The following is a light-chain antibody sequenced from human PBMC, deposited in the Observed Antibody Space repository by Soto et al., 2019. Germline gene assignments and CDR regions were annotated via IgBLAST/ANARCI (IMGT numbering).Light chain of an antibody. CDR2: GAS. V-gene: IGKV1-39*01. CDR3: QQIFDTPLT. Sequence: DIQMTQSPSSLSASVGDRVTITCRASQTISNFLNWFQQKPERAPKLLIYGASSLQSGVPSRFSGSGSGTEFTLIINSLQPEDYAIYYCQQIFDTPLTFGGGTTVEIK. CDR1: QTISNF. J-gene: IGKJ4*01.